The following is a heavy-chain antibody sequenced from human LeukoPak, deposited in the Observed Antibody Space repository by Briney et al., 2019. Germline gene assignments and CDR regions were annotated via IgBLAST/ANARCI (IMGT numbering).Heavy chain of an antibody. D-gene: IGHD1-26*01. Sequence: GGSLRLSCAASGFTFGDYGMSWVRQAPGKGLEWVSYISSSSSTIYYADSVKGRFTIPRDNAKNSLYLQMNSLRAEDTAVYYCARDYGGIAGATSDFDYWGQGTLVTVSS. CDR3: ARDYGGIAGATSDFDY. J-gene: IGHJ4*02. CDR1: GFTFGDYG. V-gene: IGHV3-48*01. CDR2: ISSSSSTI.